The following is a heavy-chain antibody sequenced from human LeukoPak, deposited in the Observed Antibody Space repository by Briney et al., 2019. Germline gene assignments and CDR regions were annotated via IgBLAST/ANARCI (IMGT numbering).Heavy chain of an antibody. V-gene: IGHV3-11*03. D-gene: IGHD2-21*01. CDR2: ISSSSSYT. CDR3: ATGGDYYYSH. J-gene: IGHJ4*02. Sequence: GGSLRLSCAASGFTFSDYYMSWIRQAPGKGLEWVSYISSSSSYTNYADSVKGRFTISKDISENTLYLQMSSLRAEDTAVYYCATGGDYYYSHWGQGTLVTVSS. CDR1: GFTFSDYY.